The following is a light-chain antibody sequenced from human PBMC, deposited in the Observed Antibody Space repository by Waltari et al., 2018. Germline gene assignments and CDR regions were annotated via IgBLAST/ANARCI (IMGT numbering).Light chain of an antibody. Sequence: ETVLTQSPGTLSLSPGERTTLSCRASQSVSSSYLAWYQQKPGQAPRLLIYDSSRRATGIPDRFSGSGSGTDFTLTISRLEPEDFAVYYCQQYGGSLRTFGQGTKVEIK. J-gene: IGKJ1*01. CDR1: QSVSSSY. CDR2: DSS. CDR3: QQYGGSLRT. V-gene: IGKV3-20*01.